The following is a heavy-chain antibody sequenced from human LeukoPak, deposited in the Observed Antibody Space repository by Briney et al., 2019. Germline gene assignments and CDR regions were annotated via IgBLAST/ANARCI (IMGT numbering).Heavy chain of an antibody. CDR2: IYTSGST. Sequence: PSETLSLTCTVSGGSISSGSYYWSWIRQPAGKGLEWIGRIYTSGSTYYNPSLKSRVTISVDTSKNQFSLKLSSVTAADTAVYYCARWGDAFGWGQGTLVTVSS. CDR3: ARWGDAFG. CDR1: GGSISSGSYY. J-gene: IGHJ4*02. V-gene: IGHV4-61*02. D-gene: IGHD3-3*01.